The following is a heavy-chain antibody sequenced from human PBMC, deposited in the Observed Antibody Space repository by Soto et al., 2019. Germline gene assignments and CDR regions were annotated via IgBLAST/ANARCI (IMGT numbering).Heavy chain of an antibody. CDR1: VASISSGGYY. Sequence: QVQLQESGPGLVKPSQTLSLTCTVSVASISSGGYYWSWIRQHPGEGLEWIGYIYYSGSTSYNPARKRRVTISVDTSKNQFSLKLSSVTDADTAVYYCARESTYDTSGYPPWFAPWGQGTLVTVSS. D-gene: IGHD3-22*01. V-gene: IGHV4-31*03. CDR3: ARESTYDTSGYPPWFAP. J-gene: IGHJ5*02. CDR2: IYYSGST.